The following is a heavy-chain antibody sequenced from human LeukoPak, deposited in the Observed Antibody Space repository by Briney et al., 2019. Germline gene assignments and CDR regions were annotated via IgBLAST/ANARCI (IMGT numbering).Heavy chain of an antibody. J-gene: IGHJ5*02. D-gene: IGHD3-3*01. CDR1: GGSFSGYY. Sequence: SETLSLTCAVYGGSFSGYYWSWIRQPPGRGLEWIWEINLSGSTNYNPSLNSRVTISVATSKNQFSLKLSSVTAADTAVYYCARANLVLRFLEWLIPGGWFDLWGQGTLVTVSS. CDR2: INLSGST. CDR3: ARANLVLRFLEWLIPGGWFDL. V-gene: IGHV4-34*01.